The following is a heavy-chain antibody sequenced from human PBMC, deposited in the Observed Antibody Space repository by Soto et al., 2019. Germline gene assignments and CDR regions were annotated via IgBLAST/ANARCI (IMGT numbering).Heavy chain of an antibody. CDR3: ARVSMVRGVIPYYYYGMDV. CDR2: IIPIFGTA. V-gene: IGHV1-69*01. CDR1: GGTFSSYA. Sequence: QVQLVQSGAEVKKPGSSVKVSCKASGGTFSSYAISWVRLAPGQGLEWMGGIIPIFGTANYAQKFQGRVTIIADESTSTAYMELSSLRSEDTAVYYCARVSMVRGVIPYYYYGMDVWGQGTTVTVSS. J-gene: IGHJ6*02. D-gene: IGHD3-10*01.